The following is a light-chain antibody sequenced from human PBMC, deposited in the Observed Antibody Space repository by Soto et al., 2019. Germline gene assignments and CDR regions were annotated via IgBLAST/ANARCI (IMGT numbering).Light chain of an antibody. Sequence: DIQMTQSPSSVSAAVGERFTISSRSSQGIGNALGWYQQKPGKPPKVLIYAASTLQGGVPSRFSGSGSETEFTLTISSLQPEDFATYFCQQTKSFPRTFGQGTKVDI. CDR1: QGIGNA. CDR2: AAS. V-gene: IGKV1-12*01. J-gene: IGKJ1*01. CDR3: QQTKSFPRT.